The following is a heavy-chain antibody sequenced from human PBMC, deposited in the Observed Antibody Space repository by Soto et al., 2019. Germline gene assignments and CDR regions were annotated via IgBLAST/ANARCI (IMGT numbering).Heavy chain of an antibody. CDR1: GFTFSTHG. CDR2: ISSDGSNA. J-gene: IGHJ4*02. V-gene: IGHV3-30*18. CDR3: AKPWGQWMPDH. D-gene: IGHD6-19*01. Sequence: QVQLVESGGGVVQPGGSLRLSCAASGFTFSTHGMHWVRRAPGKGLEWVALISSDGSNAYYVDSVKGRFTISRDNSKNVVFLQMNSLRPDDTAVYFCAKPWGQWMPDHWGQGTQVTVSS.